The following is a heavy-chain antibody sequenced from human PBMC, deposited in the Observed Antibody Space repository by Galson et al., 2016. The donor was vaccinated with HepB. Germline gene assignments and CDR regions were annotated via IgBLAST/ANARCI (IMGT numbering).Heavy chain of an antibody. CDR1: GFAFSGYW. D-gene: IGHD5-18*01. Sequence: SLRLSCAASGFAFSGYWMHWVRQVPGKGLVWVSRINSDESDSNYADSVKGRFTISGDNAKKTLYLQMNSLRAEDTAVYYCARGGVYNYGPVDYWGQGTLVTVSS. J-gene: IGHJ4*02. V-gene: IGHV3-74*01. CDR3: ARGGVYNYGPVDY. CDR2: INSDESDS.